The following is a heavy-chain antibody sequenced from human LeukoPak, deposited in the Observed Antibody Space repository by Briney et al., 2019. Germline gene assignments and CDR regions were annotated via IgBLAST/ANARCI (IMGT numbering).Heavy chain of an antibody. CDR1: GGSISSDGYY. V-gene: IGHV4-31*03. J-gene: IGHJ4*02. D-gene: IGHD3/OR15-3a*01. CDR3: ASPGWSKDFWTPMPASY. CDR2: IYHSGST. Sequence: SETLSLTCIVSGGSISSDGYYWTWIRQHPGKGLEWIGYIYHSGSTYYNPSLKSRVIMSVDTSKNQFSLKLSSVTAADTAVNYCASPGWSKDFWTPMPASYWGQGTLVTVS.